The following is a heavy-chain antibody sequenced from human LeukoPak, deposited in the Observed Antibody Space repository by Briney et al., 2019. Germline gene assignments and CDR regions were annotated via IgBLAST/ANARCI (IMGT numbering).Heavy chain of an antibody. CDR1: GGSISSSSYY. CDR3: ATQDPPYGDYAADY. Sequence: PSETLSLTCTVSGGSISSSSYYWGWIRQPPGKGLEWIGSIYYSGSTYYNPSLNSRVTISVDTSKNQFSLKLSSVTAADTAVYYCATQDPPYGDYAADYWGQGTLVTVSS. D-gene: IGHD4-17*01. V-gene: IGHV4-39*01. J-gene: IGHJ4*02. CDR2: IYYSGST.